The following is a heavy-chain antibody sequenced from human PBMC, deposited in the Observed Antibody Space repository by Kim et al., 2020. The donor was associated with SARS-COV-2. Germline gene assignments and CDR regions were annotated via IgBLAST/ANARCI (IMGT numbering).Heavy chain of an antibody. CDR3: ARGTTGIYYYYGMDV. Sequence: PPPKSRVTISVDTSKNQFSLKLSSVIAADTAVYYCARGTTGIYYYYGMDVWGQGTTVTVSS. V-gene: IGHV4-34*01. J-gene: IGHJ6*02. D-gene: IGHD1-1*01.